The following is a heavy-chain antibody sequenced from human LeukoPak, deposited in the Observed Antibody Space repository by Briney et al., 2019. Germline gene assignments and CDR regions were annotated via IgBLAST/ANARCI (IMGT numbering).Heavy chain of an antibody. D-gene: IGHD1-26*01. Sequence: PSDTLSLTCAVSGYSISSSNWWGWIRQPPGKGLEWIGYIYYSGSTYYNPSLKSRVTMSVDTSKSQFSLKLSSVTAVDTAVYYCARVRDSGSYYGPSAPFDYWGQGTLVTVSS. V-gene: IGHV4-28*03. J-gene: IGHJ4*02. CDR1: GYSISSSNW. CDR2: IYYSGST. CDR3: ARVRDSGSYYGPSAPFDY.